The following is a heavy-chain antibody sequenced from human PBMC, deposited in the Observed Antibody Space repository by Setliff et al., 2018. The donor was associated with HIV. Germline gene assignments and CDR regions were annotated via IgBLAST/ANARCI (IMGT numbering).Heavy chain of an antibody. D-gene: IGHD6-6*01. CDR2: ISYDGSNK. Sequence: PGGSLRLSCAASGFTFSSYGIHWVRQAPGKGLEWVAVISYDGSNKYYADSVKGRFTISRDNSKNTLYLQMNSLRAEDTALYYCAKVSSPYTTSSFVLDYWGQGTLVTVSS. V-gene: IGHV3-30*18. CDR3: AKVSSPYTTSSFVLDY. J-gene: IGHJ4*02. CDR1: GFTFSSYG.